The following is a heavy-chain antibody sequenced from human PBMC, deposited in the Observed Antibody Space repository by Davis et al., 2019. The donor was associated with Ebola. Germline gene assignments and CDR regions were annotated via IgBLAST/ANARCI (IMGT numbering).Heavy chain of an antibody. Sequence: GESLKIFCAASGFTFSSYSMNWVRQAPGKGLEWVSSISSSSSYIYYADSVKGRFTISRDNAKNSLYLQMNSLRAEDTAVYYCARELVGLYYYGMDVWGQGTTVTVSS. V-gene: IGHV3-21*01. CDR2: ISSSSSYI. CDR1: GFTFSSYS. J-gene: IGHJ6*02. CDR3: ARELVGLYYYGMDV.